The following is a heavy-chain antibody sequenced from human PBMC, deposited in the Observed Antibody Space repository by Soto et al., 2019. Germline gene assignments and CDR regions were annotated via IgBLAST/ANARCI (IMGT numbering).Heavy chain of an antibody. J-gene: IGHJ4*02. CDR1: GFTFSSYD. CDR2: IGTAGDP. D-gene: IGHD1-26*01. CDR3: ARGRRGSYYFDY. Sequence: GESLKISCAASGFTFSSYDMHWVRQATGKGLEWVSAIGTAGDPYYPGSVKGRFTISRENAKNSLYLQMNSLRAGDTAVYYCARGRRGSYYFDYWGQGTLVTVSS. V-gene: IGHV3-13*05.